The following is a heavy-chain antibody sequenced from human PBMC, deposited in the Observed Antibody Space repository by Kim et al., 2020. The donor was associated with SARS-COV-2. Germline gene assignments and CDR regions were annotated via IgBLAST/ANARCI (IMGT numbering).Heavy chain of an antibody. CDR3: AMGGWLQFGY. D-gene: IGHD5-12*01. V-gene: IGHV4-31*03. CDR1: GGSISSGGYY. J-gene: IGHJ4*02. CDR2: IYYSGST. Sequence: SETLSLTCTVSGGSISSGGYYWSWIRQHPGKGLEWIGYIYYSGSTYYNPSLKSRVTISVDTSKNQFSLKLSSVTAADTAVYYCAMGGWLQFGYWGQGTLVTVSS.